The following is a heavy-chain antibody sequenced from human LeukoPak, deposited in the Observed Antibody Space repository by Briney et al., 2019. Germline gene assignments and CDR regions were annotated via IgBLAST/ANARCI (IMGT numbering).Heavy chain of an antibody. V-gene: IGHV4-61*02. Sequence: SQTLSLTCTVSGGSISSGSYYWSWIRQPAGKGLEWIGRIYTSGSTNYNPSLKSRVTMSVDTSKNQFSLKLSSVTAADTAVYYCARDRGYCSSTSCYGVDWFDPWGQGTLVTVSS. CDR1: GGSISSGSYY. D-gene: IGHD2-2*01. CDR2: IYTSGST. J-gene: IGHJ5*02. CDR3: ARDRGYCSSTSCYGVDWFDP.